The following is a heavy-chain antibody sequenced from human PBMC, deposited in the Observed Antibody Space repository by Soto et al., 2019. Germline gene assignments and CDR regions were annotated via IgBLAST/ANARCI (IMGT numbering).Heavy chain of an antibody. J-gene: IGHJ4*02. CDR3: ARVFIASSGYCDY. Sequence: QVQLVQSGAEVKKPGASVKVSCKASGYTFTSYGISWVRQAPGQGLEWMGWNSAYNGNTNYAQKLQGRGTITPATSTSTAYKELRSLRSDDTAVYYCARVFIASSGYCDYWCQGTLVTVSS. V-gene: IGHV1-18*01. CDR2: NSAYNGNT. D-gene: IGHD3-22*01. CDR1: GYTFTSYG.